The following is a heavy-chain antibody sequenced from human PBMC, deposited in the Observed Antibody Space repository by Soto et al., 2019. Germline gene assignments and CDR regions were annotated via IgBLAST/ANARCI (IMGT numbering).Heavy chain of an antibody. V-gene: IGHV3-30-3*01. CDR1: GFTFNRYA. J-gene: IGHJ4*02. D-gene: IGHD3-3*01. CDR3: TRGDLYSRSGPHKPYFDY. Sequence: QVQLVESGGDVVQPGRSLRLSCTASGFTFNRYATHWVRQAADKGLEWVAVILSDGSKKYYADSVKGRFTLSRDNSKNTLYVQMNSLRIDDTAVYYCTRGDLYSRSGPHKPYFDYWGQGTLVTVSS. CDR2: ILSDGSKK.